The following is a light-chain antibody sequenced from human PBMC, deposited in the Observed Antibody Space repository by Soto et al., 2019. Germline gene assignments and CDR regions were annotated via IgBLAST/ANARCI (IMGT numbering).Light chain of an antibody. CDR1: QSIGNY. Sequence: EVVLTQSPATLSLSPGEGATLSCRASQSIGNYLAWYQQKPGQAPRLLIYATSNRATGIPARFSGSGSGTDFTLTIRSLEPEEFAVYSCQQRSSWSFTSGTGTKVDIK. V-gene: IGKV3-11*01. CDR2: ATS. J-gene: IGKJ3*01. CDR3: QQRSSWSFT.